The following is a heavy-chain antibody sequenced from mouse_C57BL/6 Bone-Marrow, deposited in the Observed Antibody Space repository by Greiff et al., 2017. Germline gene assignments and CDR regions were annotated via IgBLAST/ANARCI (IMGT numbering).Heavy chain of an antibody. Sequence: QVQLQQPGAELARPGSSVKLSCKASGYTFTSYWMDWVKQRPGQGLEWIGNLYPSDSETHYNHKFKDKATLTVDKSSSTAYMQLSSLTSEDSAVYYCARWGSEFSCWGQGTLVTVAA. D-gene: IGHD1-1*01. V-gene: IGHV1-61*01. CDR1: GYTFTSYW. CDR3: ARWGSEFSC. J-gene: IGHJ3*01. CDR2: LYPSDSET.